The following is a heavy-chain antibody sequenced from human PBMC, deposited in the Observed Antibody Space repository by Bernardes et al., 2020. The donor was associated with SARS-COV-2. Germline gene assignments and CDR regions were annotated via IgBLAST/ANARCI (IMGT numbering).Heavy chain of an antibody. D-gene: IGHD3-10*01. V-gene: IGHV4-34*01. Sequence: SETLSLTCAVYGGSFTGYYWNWIRQPPGKGLEWIGGINHSGNTYFNPSLESRVTFSADKSKNQFSLKLSSVTAGDTAIYFCARGRTPMVRGLVKGVSKYFDFWGSGSPVTVSS. CDR3: ARGRTPMVRGLVKGVSKYFDF. CDR1: GGSFTGYY. J-gene: IGHJ2*01. CDR2: INHSGNT.